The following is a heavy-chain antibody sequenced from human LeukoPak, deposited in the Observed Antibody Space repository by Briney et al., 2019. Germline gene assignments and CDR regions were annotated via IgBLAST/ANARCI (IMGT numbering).Heavy chain of an antibody. CDR3: ARTTTPSSTSCPGQ. D-gene: IGHD2-2*01. CDR2: IYHSGSP. CDR1: GYSISSGYY. V-gene: IGHV4-38-2*01. Sequence: SETLSLTCAVSGYSISSGYYWGWIRQPPGKGLEWIGSIYHSGSPYYNPSLKSRVTISVDTSKNQFSLKLSSVTAADTAVYYCARTTTPSSTSCPGQWGQGTLVTVSS. J-gene: IGHJ4*02.